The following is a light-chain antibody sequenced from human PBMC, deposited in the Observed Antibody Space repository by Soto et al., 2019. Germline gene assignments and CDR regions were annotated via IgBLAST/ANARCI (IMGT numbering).Light chain of an antibody. CDR1: QSVRSN. CDR3: EQYGSSPRT. CDR2: GAS. Sequence: EIVLTQSPCTLSVSPGERATLSCSASQSVRSNLAWYQQKPGQAPRLLIYGASTRATGIPARFRGSGSGTEFTLTISSLQSEDFAVYYCEQYGSSPRTFGQGTKVDIK. V-gene: IGKV3-15*01. J-gene: IGKJ1*01.